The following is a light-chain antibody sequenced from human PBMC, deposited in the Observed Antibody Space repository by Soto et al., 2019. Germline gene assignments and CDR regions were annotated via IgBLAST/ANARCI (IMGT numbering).Light chain of an antibody. CDR1: QSVSSSY. V-gene: IGKV3-20*01. CDR2: GAS. J-gene: IGKJ3*01. Sequence: EIVLTQSPGTLSLSPGERATLSCMASQSVSSSYLAWYQQKPGQAPRLLIYGASSRATGIPDRFSGSGSGTDFTLTIRRLEPEDFAVYYCQQYGSSPRFTFGPGTKVDIK. CDR3: QQYGSSPRFT.